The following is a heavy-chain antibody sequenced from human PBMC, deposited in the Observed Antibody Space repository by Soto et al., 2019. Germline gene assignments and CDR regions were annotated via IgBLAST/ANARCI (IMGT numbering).Heavy chain of an antibody. D-gene: IGHD3-22*01. CDR2: INAGDGGT. V-gene: IGHV1-3*01. CDR3: ARTGHSGSYDF. CDR1: GYTFANYG. Sequence: GASVKVSCKASGYTFANYGIRWLRQAPGQRLEWMGWINAGDGGTKYSENFQDRVTITRDTSASTVYLGLSSLSSEDTASYYCARTGHSGSYDFWGQGTLVTVS. J-gene: IGHJ4*02.